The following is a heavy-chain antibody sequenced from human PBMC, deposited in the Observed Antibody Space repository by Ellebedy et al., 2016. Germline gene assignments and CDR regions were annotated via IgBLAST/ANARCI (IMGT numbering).Heavy chain of an antibody. CDR1: GIAFVIYS. Sequence: GGSLRLXCTPSGIAFVIYSFHWVRQAPGKGLEWVAMISSDGDQKFYADSVKGRFAISRDNSRSRLFLNMNNLSLGDTANYYCAKANTIRDEPSSMNVWGKGTTVTVTS. V-gene: IGHV3-30*09. CDR2: ISSDGDQK. J-gene: IGHJ6*04. D-gene: IGHD1-14*01. CDR3: AKANTIRDEPSSMNV.